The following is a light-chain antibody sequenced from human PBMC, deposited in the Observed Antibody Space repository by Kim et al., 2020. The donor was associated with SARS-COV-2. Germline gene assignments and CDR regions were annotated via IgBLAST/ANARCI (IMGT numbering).Light chain of an antibody. CDR3: QQYRAYPVT. CDR2: AAS. CDR1: QDNRNA. Sequence: SAFIGDRVTIICRASQDNRNALTWLRLKPGKGPETLIYAASTLKSGVPSKFSGSGSGTEFTLTINSLQPEDIATYYCQQYRAYPVTFGQGTELEI. V-gene: IGKV1-16*02. J-gene: IGKJ2*01.